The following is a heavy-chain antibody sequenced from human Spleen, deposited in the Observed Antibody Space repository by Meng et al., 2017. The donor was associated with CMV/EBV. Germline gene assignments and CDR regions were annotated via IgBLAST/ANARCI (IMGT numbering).Heavy chain of an antibody. CDR1: GDTFSDYA. D-gene: IGHD3-22*01. J-gene: IGHJ5*02. CDR2: IVPKFRTP. V-gene: IGHV1-69*05. Sequence: SVKVSCKASGDTFSDYAISWVRQTPGQGLEWMGGIVPKFRTPNYAQKFQGRVTITTDESTNTTYMELTNLSSQDTAVYYCARDPNYYRSGYYAPWGQGTLVTVSS. CDR3: ARDPNYYRSGYYAP.